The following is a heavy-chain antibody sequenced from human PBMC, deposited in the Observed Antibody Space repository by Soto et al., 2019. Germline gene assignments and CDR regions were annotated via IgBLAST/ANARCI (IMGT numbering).Heavy chain of an antibody. Sequence: GGSLRLSCAASGFTFSNYAMTWVRQAPGKGLEWLSYIRGGGGRTYYADSVKGRFSISRDNSKSMLYLEINSLRTEDTAVYFCAKEYDIVTGSDHWGQRTVVSDSS. CDR2: IRGGGGRT. J-gene: IGHJ4*02. D-gene: IGHD3-9*01. CDR3: AKEYDIVTGSDH. CDR1: GFTFSNYA. V-gene: IGHV3-23*01.